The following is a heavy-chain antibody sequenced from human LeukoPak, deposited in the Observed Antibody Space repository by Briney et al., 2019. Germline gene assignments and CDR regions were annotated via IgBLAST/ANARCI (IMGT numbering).Heavy chain of an antibody. CDR2: VYHTGTS. J-gene: IGHJ4*02. V-gene: IGHV4-59*13. Sequence: SSETLSLTCTVSGGSMINYHWNWIRQSPDQGLQWIASVYHTGTSKYNPSFQSRVTISIDVSGNQFSLSVASVTAADTAVYYCARGYYDSSGYYIAAYWGQGTLVTVSS. CDR3: ARGYYDSSGYYIAAY. D-gene: IGHD3-22*01. CDR1: GGSMINYH.